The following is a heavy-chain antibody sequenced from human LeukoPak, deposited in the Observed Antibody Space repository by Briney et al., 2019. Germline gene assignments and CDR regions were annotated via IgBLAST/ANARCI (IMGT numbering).Heavy chain of an antibody. CDR2: ISYDEDNK. CDR3: ARSPTRSLRVGEFDF. V-gene: IGHV3-30*09. J-gene: IGHJ4*02. D-gene: IGHD1-26*01. CDR1: GFPFSYYS. Sequence: GGSLRLSCAASGFPFSYYSMHWVRQAPGKGLEWVAIISYDEDNKYYAESVKGRFAISRDNSKDTLYLQMNSLRAGDTAVYYCARSPTRSLRVGEFDFWGQGTLVTVSS.